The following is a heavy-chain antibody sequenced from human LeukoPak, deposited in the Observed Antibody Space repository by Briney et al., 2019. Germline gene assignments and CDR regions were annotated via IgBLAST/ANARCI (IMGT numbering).Heavy chain of an antibody. CDR1: GFTFSSYA. J-gene: IGHJ4*02. V-gene: IGHV3-23*01. Sequence: GGSLRLSCAASGFTFSSYARSWVRQAPGRGLEWVSVISGNGANTYYADSVKGRFTISRDNSKNTLFLQMNSLRAEDTGVYYCAKVVALRVYAPGYWGEGRLVTVSS. CDR3: AKVVALRVYAPGY. CDR2: ISGNGANT. D-gene: IGHD2-8*01.